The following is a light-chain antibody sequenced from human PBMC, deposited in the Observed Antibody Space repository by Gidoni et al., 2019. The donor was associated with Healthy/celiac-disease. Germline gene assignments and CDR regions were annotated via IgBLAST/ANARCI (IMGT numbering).Light chain of an antibody. V-gene: IGKV1-5*03. CDR1: QSISSW. CDR2: KAS. CDR3: QQYNSYSLT. Sequence: DIQMTQSPSTLSASVGDSVTITCRASQSISSWLAWYQQKTGKAPKLLIYKASSLESGVPSRFSGSGSGTEFTLTISSLQPDDFATYYCQQYNSYSLTFGGGTKVEIK. J-gene: IGKJ4*01.